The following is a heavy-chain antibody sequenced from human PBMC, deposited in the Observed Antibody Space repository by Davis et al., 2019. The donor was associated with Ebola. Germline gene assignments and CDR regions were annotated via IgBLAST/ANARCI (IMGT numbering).Heavy chain of an antibody. CDR2: IRYDGSNK. Sequence: GESLKISCAASGFTFSSYGMHWVRQAPGKGLEWVAFIRYDGSNKYYADSVKGRFTISRDNSKNTLYLQMNSLRAEDTAVYYCARGYYYDSSGYFLDYWGQGTLVTVSS. J-gene: IGHJ4*02. CDR3: ARGYYYDSSGYFLDY. V-gene: IGHV3-30*02. D-gene: IGHD3-22*01. CDR1: GFTFSSYG.